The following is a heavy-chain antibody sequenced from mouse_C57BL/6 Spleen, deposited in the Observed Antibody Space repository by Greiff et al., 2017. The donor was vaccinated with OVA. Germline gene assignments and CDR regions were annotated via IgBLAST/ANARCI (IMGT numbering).Heavy chain of an antibody. Sequence: VQLQQSGPELVKPGASVKISCKASGYTFTDYYMNWVKQSHGKSLEWIGDINPNNGGTSYNQKFKGKATLTVDKSSSTAYMELRSLTSEDSAVYYCARGYDYHAMDYWGQGTSVTVSS. CDR3: ARGYDYHAMDY. V-gene: IGHV1-26*01. CDR1: GYTFTDYY. CDR2: INPNNGGT. J-gene: IGHJ4*01.